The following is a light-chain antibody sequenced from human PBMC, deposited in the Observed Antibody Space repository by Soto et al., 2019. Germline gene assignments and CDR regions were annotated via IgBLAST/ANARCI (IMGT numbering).Light chain of an antibody. Sequence: QSALTQPASGSGSPGQSITISCTGTSSDVGTYKPVSWYQQYPGKAPKVIIYDDTKRPSGVSSRFSGSKSGNTASLTISGLQAEDEADYYCCSFAGSSTSFGGGTKVTVL. V-gene: IGLV2-23*01. CDR3: CSFAGSSTS. CDR2: DDT. J-gene: IGLJ3*02. CDR1: SSDVGTYKP.